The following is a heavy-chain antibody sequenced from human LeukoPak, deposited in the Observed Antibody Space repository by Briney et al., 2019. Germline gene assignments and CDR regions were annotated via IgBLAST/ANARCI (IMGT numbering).Heavy chain of an antibody. CDR1: GFTFSDYY. V-gene: IGHV3-11*01. J-gene: IGHJ4*02. Sequence: GGSLRLSCAASGFTFSDYYMNWLRQAPGKGLECVSYISRSGSTISYADSVKGRFTISSDNAKNSLYLQKNSLRAEDTAVYYCAKAVSGSGSYPLAFDYWGQGTLVTVSA. D-gene: IGHD3-10*01. CDR3: AKAVSGSGSYPLAFDY. CDR2: ISRSGSTI.